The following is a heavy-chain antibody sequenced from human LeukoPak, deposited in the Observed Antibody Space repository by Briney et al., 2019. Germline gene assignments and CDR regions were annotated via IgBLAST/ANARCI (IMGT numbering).Heavy chain of an antibody. CDR3: ARFDSGSFWGNYFDY. V-gene: IGHV1-2*02. CDR2: INPNSGGT. Sequence: ASVKVSCKASGYTFTRYYMHWVRQAPGQGLEWMGWINPNSGGTNYAQKFQGRVTMTRDTSISTAYMELSRLRSDDTAVYYCARFDSGSFWGNYFDYWGQGTLVTVSS. D-gene: IGHD1-26*01. J-gene: IGHJ4*02. CDR1: GYTFTRYY.